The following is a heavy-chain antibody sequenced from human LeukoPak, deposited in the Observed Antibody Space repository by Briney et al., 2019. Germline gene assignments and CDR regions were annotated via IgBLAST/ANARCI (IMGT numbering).Heavy chain of an antibody. D-gene: IGHD1-14*01. Sequence: ASVKVSCKASGYTFTSYYMHWVRQAPGQGLEWMGIIFPTTGTTRHAQKFQGRVTMTRDTSTTTVYLDLSSLTSEDTAVYYCATEVPGSYHFDYWGQGTLVTVSS. CDR3: ATEVPGSYHFDY. CDR1: GYTFTSYY. J-gene: IGHJ4*02. CDR2: IFPTTGTT. V-gene: IGHV1-46*01.